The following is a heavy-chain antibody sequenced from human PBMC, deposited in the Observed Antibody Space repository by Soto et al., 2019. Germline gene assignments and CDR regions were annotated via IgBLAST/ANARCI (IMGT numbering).Heavy chain of an antibody. CDR3: ARYYDSSGYYDY. V-gene: IGHV4-39*07. Sequence: SETLSLTCTVSGGSISSSSYYWGWIRQPPGKGLEWIGTISYTGSTYYNPSLTSRITMSVDTSKNQFSLKLSSVTAADTAVYFCARYYDSSGYYDYWGQGTLVTVSS. CDR2: ISYTGST. D-gene: IGHD3-22*01. CDR1: GGSISSSSYY. J-gene: IGHJ4*02.